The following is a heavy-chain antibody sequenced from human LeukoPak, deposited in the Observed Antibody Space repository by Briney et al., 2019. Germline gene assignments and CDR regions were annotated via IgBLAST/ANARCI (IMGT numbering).Heavy chain of an antibody. CDR2: ISYDGSNK. V-gene: IGHV3-30*03. CDR1: GFTCSNDI. Sequence: GRSLRLSCAAAGFTCSNDIMHWVRQTPGNRLECAAVISYDGSNKYYADYVKGRFTISSDNSKNTLYLQMNRLRAEDTAEYYCARPHLRGSYDNFVDWGQGTLVTVSS. D-gene: IGHD1-26*01. CDR3: ARPHLRGSYDNFVD. J-gene: IGHJ4*02.